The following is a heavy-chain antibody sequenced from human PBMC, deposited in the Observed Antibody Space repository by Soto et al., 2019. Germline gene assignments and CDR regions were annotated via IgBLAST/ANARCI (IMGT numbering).Heavy chain of an antibody. V-gene: IGHV1-18*01. CDR1: GYTFADYG. CDR3: ARGGLLTGYYLDYFDMDV. CDR2: VSIYNVYT. Sequence: GASVKVSCKSSGYTFADYGVSWVRQAPGQGLEWMGRVSIYNVYTKYSQKFYGRVTMTTDTSTATAHMELRSLRSDDTAVYYCARGGLLTGYYLDYFDMDVCGQRTTVTVSS. D-gene: IGHD3-9*01. J-gene: IGHJ6*02.